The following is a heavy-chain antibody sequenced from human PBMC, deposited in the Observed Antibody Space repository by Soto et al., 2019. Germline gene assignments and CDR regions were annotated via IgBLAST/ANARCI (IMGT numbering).Heavy chain of an antibody. CDR3: ARMGRGYYYDSSGYSDAFDI. J-gene: IGHJ3*02. V-gene: IGHV1-18*01. Sequence: ASGYTFTSYGISWVRQAPGQGLEWMGWISAYNGNTNYAQKLQGRVTMTTDTSTSTAYMELRSLRSDDTAVYYCARMGRGYYYDSSGYSDAFDIWGQGTMVTVSS. D-gene: IGHD3-22*01. CDR2: ISAYNGNT. CDR1: GYTFTSYG.